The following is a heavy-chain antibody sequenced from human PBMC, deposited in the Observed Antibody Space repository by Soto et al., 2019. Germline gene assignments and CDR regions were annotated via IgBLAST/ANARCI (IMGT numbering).Heavy chain of an antibody. D-gene: IGHD2-2*01. V-gene: IGHV1-69*13. CDR3: AREGLVLVPTTVNSDYYYAMDV. CDR1: GDTFSTYT. J-gene: IGHJ6*02. Sequence: SVKVSCKASGDTFSTYTITWMRQAPGRGLEWVGVIIPRSAKSNYAQKFQGRVTITADESTSTAYMELSSLRSEDTAVYYCAREGLVLVPTTVNSDYYYAMDVWGQGTPVTVSS. CDR2: IIPRSAKS.